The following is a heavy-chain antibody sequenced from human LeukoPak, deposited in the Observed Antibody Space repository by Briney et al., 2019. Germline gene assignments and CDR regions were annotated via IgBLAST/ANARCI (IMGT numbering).Heavy chain of an antibody. D-gene: IGHD3-3*01. CDR1: GFTFSNYA. V-gene: IGHV3-23*01. Sequence: GGSLKLSVEASGFTFSNYAMSWVRQAPGRGLEWSPAISGSGDSTYYADSVKGRFTISRDSSMETPYLQMNSLRAEDTATYFCAKRLSFGVAIGDFDYWGQGTLVTVSS. CDR2: ISGSGDST. CDR3: AKRLSFGVAIGDFDY. J-gene: IGHJ4*02.